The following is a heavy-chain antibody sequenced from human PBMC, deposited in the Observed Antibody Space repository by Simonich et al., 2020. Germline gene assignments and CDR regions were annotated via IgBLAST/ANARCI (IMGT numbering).Heavy chain of an antibody. J-gene: IGHJ6*03. CDR2: IYHSGST. D-gene: IGHD3-16*01. Sequence: QVQLQESGPGLVKPSETLSLTCAVSGYSISSGYYWGWIRQPPGKVLEWIGSIYHSGSTYYNPSLKSRVTISVDTSKNQFSLKLSSVTAADTAVYYCARVKGGYYYYYMDVWGKGTTVTVSS. CDR1: GYSISSGYY. V-gene: IGHV4-38-2*01. CDR3: ARVKGGYYYYYMDV.